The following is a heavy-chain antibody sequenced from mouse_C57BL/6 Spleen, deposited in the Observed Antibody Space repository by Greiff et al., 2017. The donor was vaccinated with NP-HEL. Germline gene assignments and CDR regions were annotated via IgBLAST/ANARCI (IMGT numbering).Heavy chain of an antibody. CDR2: INPGSGGT. CDR1: GYAFTNYL. J-gene: IGHJ2*01. V-gene: IGHV1-54*01. Sequence: QVQLKQSGAELVRPGTSVKVSCKASGYAFTNYLIEWVKQRPGQGLEWIGVINPGSGGTNYNEKFKGKATLTADKSSSTAYMQLSSLTSEDSAVYFCARDSSGSQYYFDYWGQGTTLTVSS. D-gene: IGHD3-2*02. CDR3: ARDSSGSQYYFDY.